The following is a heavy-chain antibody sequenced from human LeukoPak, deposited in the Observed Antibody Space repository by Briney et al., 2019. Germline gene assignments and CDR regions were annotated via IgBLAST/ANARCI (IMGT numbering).Heavy chain of an antibody. CDR3: ATDEVGATLTGAFDI. V-gene: IGHV1-24*01. D-gene: IGHD1-26*01. Sequence: ASVKVSCKVSGYTLTELSMHGVRQAAGKGREGMGGFDPEAGETIYAQKFQGRVPMTEATSPDTAYMALSSLRSEATAVYYCATDEVGATLTGAFDIWGQGTMVTVSS. CDR1: GYTLTELS. J-gene: IGHJ3*02. CDR2: FDPEAGET.